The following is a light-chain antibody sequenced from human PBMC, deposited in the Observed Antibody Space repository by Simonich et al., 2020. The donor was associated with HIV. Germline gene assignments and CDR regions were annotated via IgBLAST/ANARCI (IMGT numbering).Light chain of an antibody. V-gene: IGKV4-1*01. CDR3: QQYYSTPLT. CDR1: QSVLYSSNNKNN. J-gene: IGKJ4*01. CDR2: WAS. Sequence: DIVMTQSPDSLGVSLGERATINCKSSQSVLYSSNNKNNLAWYQQKPGQPPKLLIYWASTREAGVPDRFSGSGSGTDFTLTISSLQAEDVAVYYCQQYYSTPLTFGGGTKVEIK.